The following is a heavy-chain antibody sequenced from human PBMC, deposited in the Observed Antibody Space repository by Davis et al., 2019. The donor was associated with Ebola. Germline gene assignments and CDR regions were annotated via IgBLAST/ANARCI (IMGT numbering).Heavy chain of an antibody. V-gene: IGHV1-69*10. CDR2: IIPILGIA. Sequence: SVKVSCKASGGTFSSYAISWVRQAPGQGLEWMGGIIPILGIANYAQKFQGRVTITADESTSTAYMELRSLRSDDTAVYYCAREAGATTRIYDSWGQGTLVTVSS. J-gene: IGHJ5*01. D-gene: IGHD1-26*01. CDR3: AREAGATTRIYDS. CDR1: GGTFSSYA.